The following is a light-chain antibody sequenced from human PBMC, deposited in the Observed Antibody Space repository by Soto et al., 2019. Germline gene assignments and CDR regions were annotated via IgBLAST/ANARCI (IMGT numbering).Light chain of an antibody. CDR2: GAS. CDR3: QQYGGVPYT. Sequence: EIVLTQSPGTLSLSPGHRATLSCRASESISRDYLAWYQQRLGQAPRLLIYGASSGATGITDRFSGSGSGTDFTLTISRLEPEDFAIYYCQQYGGVPYTFGQGTKLEIK. V-gene: IGKV3-20*01. CDR1: ESISRDY. J-gene: IGKJ2*01.